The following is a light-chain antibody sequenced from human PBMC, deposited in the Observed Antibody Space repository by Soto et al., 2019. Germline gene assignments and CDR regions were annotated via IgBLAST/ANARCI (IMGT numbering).Light chain of an antibody. CDR2: EVS. V-gene: IGLV2-14*01. CDR3: SSYTRSSTQV. J-gene: IGLJ1*01. Sequence: QLVLTQPASVSGSPGQSITISCTGTSSDVGAYNYVSWYQLHPGKAPKLIISEVSNRPSGVSSRFSGSKSANTASLTISGLQAEDEADYYCSSYTRSSTQVFGTGTKLTVL. CDR1: SSDVGAYNY.